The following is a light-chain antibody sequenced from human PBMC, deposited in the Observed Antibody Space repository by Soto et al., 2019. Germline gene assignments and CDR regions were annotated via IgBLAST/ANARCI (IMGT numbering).Light chain of an antibody. CDR3: QQYGRSVPIT. Sequence: IVLTQSPGTLSLSPGESAPLSCRASQSITSNYLAWYPQKPGQAPRLLIFGASSRATGIPDRFSGSGSGTDFTLTISRLEPEDFAVYYCQQYGRSVPITFGQGTRLEIK. J-gene: IGKJ5*01. CDR2: GAS. CDR1: QSITSNY. V-gene: IGKV3-20*01.